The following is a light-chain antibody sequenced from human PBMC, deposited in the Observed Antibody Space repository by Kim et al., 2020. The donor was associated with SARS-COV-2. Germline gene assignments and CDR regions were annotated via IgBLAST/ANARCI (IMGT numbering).Light chain of an antibody. J-gene: IGKJ1*01. CDR3: QQSYNTPWT. V-gene: IGKV1-39*01. CDR2: FAS. Sequence: DTQMTQSPSSLSASVGDRITMTCRAGQSISTYLSWYQHKPGRAPKLLISFASNLQSGVPSRFSGSGSGTDFTLTISSLQPEDFATYYCQQSYNTPWTFGQGTKVDIK. CDR1: QSISTY.